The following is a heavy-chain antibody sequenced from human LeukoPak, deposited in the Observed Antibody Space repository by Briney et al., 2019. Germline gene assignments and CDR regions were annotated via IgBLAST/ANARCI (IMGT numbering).Heavy chain of an antibody. CDR1: GGSFSGYY. V-gene: IGHV4-34*01. CDR2: INHSGST. J-gene: IGHJ5*02. Sequence: NPSETLSLTCAVYGGSFSGYYWSWIRQPPGKGLEWIGEINHSGSTNYNPSLKSRVTISVDTSKNQFSLKLSSVTAADTAVYYCARGHKTWEQWLVRSWFDPWGQGTLVTVSS. CDR3: ARGHKTWEQWLVRSWFDP. D-gene: IGHD6-19*01.